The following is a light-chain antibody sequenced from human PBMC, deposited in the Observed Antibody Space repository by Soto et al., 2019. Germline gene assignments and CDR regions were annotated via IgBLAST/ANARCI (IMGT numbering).Light chain of an antibody. V-gene: IGLV2-14*01. CDR3: SSYTSSSTYV. J-gene: IGLJ1*01. CDR1: SSDLGNYDY. Sequence: QSVLTQPASVSGSPGQSITISCTGASSDLGNYDYVSWYQQHPGKAPKLIIYEVTNRPSGVSSRFSGSKSGNTASLTISGLQAEDEADYYCSSYTSSSTYVFGTGTKVTVL. CDR2: EVT.